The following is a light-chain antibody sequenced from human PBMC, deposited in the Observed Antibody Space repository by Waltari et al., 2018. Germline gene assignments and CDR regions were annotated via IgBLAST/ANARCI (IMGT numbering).Light chain of an antibody. CDR3: SSYAGSNNRV. CDR1: SSDVGNYKY. Sequence: QSALTQPPSASGSPVQSVTISCTGTSSDVGNYKYVSWYQQHPGKAPKLMIYHVSQRPSGVPDRFSGSKSGNTASLTVSGLQAEDEADYYCSSYAGSNNRVFGGGTKLTVL. CDR2: HVS. J-gene: IGLJ3*02. V-gene: IGLV2-8*01.